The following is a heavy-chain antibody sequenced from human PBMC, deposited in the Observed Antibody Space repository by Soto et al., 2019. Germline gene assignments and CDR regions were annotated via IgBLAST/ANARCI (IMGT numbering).Heavy chain of an antibody. Sequence: ASVKVSCKASGGTFSSYTISWVRQAPGQGLEWMGRIIPILGIANYAQKFQGRVTITADKSTSTAYMELSSLRSEDTAVYYCAREHEYCSGGSCPMNWFDPWGQGTLVTVSS. D-gene: IGHD2-15*01. CDR3: AREHEYCSGGSCPMNWFDP. CDR2: IIPILGIA. CDR1: GGTFSSYT. J-gene: IGHJ5*02. V-gene: IGHV1-69*04.